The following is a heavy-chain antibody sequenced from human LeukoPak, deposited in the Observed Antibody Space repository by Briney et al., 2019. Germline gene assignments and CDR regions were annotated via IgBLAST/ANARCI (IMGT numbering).Heavy chain of an antibody. CDR1: GYTFTSYD. CDR2: MNPNSGNT. J-gene: IGHJ4*02. Sequence: ASVKVSCKASGYTFTSYDINLVRLATGQGLEWMGWMNPNSGNTGYAQKFQGRVTMTRNTSISTAYMELSSLRSEDTAVYYCVLISGWHYYFDYWGQGTLVTVSS. D-gene: IGHD6-19*01. V-gene: IGHV1-8*01. CDR3: VLISGWHYYFDY.